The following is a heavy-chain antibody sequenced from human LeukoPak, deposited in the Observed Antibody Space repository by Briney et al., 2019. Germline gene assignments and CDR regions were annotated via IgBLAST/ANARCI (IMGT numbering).Heavy chain of an antibody. CDR1: GYSFTSYW. CDR2: IYPGDSDT. Sequence: GESLKISCKGSGYSFTSYWIGWVRPMPGKDLEWMGIIYPGDSDTRYSPSFQGQVTISADKSISTAYLQWSSLKASDTAMYYCARQDRSWGGGFDYWGQGTLVTVSS. D-gene: IGHD6-13*01. CDR3: ARQDRSWGGGFDY. V-gene: IGHV5-51*01. J-gene: IGHJ4*02.